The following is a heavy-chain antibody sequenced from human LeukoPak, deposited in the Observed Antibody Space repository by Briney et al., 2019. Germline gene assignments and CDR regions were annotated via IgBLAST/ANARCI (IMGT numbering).Heavy chain of an antibody. D-gene: IGHD5-12*01. V-gene: IGHV3-23*01. CDR3: AKGSTGGSGYDYKYFQH. CDR1: GFTFSSYA. CDR2: ISGSGGST. Sequence: GGSLRLSCAASGFTFSSYAMSWVRQAPGKGLEWVSAISGSGGSTYYADSVKGRFTISRDNSKNTLYLQMNSLRAEDTAVYYCAKGSTGGSGYDYKYFQHWGQGTLVTVSS. J-gene: IGHJ1*01.